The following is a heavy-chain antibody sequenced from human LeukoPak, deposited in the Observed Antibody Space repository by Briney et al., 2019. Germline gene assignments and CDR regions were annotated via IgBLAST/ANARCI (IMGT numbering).Heavy chain of an antibody. CDR3: ARIQLRFLEWYLDY. V-gene: IGHV4-34*01. Sequence: SETLSLTCAVYGGSFSGYYWSWIRQPPGKGLEWIGEINHIRSTNYNPSLKSRATISVDTSKNHFSLNLTSVTAADTAVYYCARIQLRFLEWYLDYWGQGTLVTVSS. CDR1: GGSFSGYY. CDR2: INHIRST. D-gene: IGHD3-3*01. J-gene: IGHJ4*02.